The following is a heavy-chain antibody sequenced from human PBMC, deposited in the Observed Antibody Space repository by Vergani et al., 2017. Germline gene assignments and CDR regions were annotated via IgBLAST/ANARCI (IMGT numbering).Heavy chain of an antibody. CDR1: GFTFSSYA. Sequence: EVQLLESGGGLVQPGGSLRLSCAASGFTFSSYAMSWVRQAPGKGLEWVSAISGSGGSTYYADSVKGRFTISRDNSKNTRYLQMNSLRAEDTAVYYCAGHLRGYSYGGFDYWGQGTLVTVSS. V-gene: IGHV3-23*01. J-gene: IGHJ4*02. CDR2: ISGSGGST. CDR3: AGHLRGYSYGGFDY. D-gene: IGHD5-18*01.